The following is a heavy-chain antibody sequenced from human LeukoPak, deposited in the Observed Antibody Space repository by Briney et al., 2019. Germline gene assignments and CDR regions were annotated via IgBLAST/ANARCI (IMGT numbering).Heavy chain of an antibody. CDR2: INWNGGST. V-gene: IGHV3-20*01. CDR3: ASCSGGSCYSGGFEY. J-gene: IGHJ4*02. Sequence: GGSLRPSCAASGFTFDDYGMSWIRQAPGKGLEWVSGINWNGGSTGYADSVKGRFTISRDNAKNSLYLQMNSLRAEDTALYHCASCSGGSCYSGGFEYWGQGTLVTVSS. CDR1: GFTFDDYG. D-gene: IGHD2-15*01.